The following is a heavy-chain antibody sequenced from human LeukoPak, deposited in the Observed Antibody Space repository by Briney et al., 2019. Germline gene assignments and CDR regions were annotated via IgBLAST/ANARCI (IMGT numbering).Heavy chain of an antibody. D-gene: IGHD5-24*01. CDR3: AYSRDGYNGGFDY. CDR1: GFTFDDYA. J-gene: IGHJ4*02. V-gene: IGHV3-9*01. CDR2: ISWNSGSI. Sequence: PGGSLRLSCAASGFTFDDYAMHWVRQAPGKGLEWVSGISWNSGSIGYADSVKGRFTIPRDTAKNSLYLQMNSLRAEDTALYYCAYSRDGYNGGFDYWGQGTLVTVSS.